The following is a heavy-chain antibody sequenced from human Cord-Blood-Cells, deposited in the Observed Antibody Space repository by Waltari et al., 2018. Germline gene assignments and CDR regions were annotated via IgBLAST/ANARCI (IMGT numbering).Heavy chain of an antibody. CDR2: TYYRSKWYN. Sequence: QVQLQQSGPGLVKPSQTLSLTCAISGDRVSSNSAAWNWIRQSPSRGLEWLGRTYYRSKWYNDDAVPVKSRIAINADTSKNQFSLQLNAVTPEDTAVYYCARGGPDLRERGYAFDIWGQGIMVTVSS. V-gene: IGHV6-1*01. J-gene: IGHJ3*02. CDR3: ARGGPDLRERGYAFDI. CDR1: GDRVSSNSAA. D-gene: IGHD3-10*01.